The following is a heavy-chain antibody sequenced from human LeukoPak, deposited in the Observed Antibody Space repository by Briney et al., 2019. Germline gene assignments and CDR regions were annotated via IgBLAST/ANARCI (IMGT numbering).Heavy chain of an antibody. D-gene: IGHD1-1*01. V-gene: IGHV3-21*01. Sequence: GGSLRLSCAASGFTFSYYSMNWVRQAPGKGLEWVSSISSSSGYIYYADSVKGRFTISRDNAKNSLYLQMNSLRAEDTAVYYCAKMEGPERRHYFGSWGQGTLVSVSS. J-gene: IGHJ4*02. CDR2: ISSSSGYI. CDR3: AKMEGPERRHYFGS. CDR1: GFTFSYYS.